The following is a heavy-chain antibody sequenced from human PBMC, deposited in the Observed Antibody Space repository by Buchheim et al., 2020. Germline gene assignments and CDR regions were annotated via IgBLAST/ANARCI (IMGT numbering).Heavy chain of an antibody. V-gene: IGHV3-33*01. CDR2: IWYDGNDQ. J-gene: IGHJ4*02. Sequence: VQLLESGGGLVQPGGSLRLSCAASGFTFSDYGMHWVRQAPGKGLEWVAHIWYDGNDQFYADSVKGRFTIFRDNSKSTLYLQMNSLRAEDSAVYYCAREVGTGTTDNFDYWGQGTL. CDR1: GFTFSDYG. D-gene: IGHD1-7*01. CDR3: AREVGTGTTDNFDY.